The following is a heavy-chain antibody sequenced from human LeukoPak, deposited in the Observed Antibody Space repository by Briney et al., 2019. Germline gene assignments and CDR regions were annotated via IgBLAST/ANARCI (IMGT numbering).Heavy chain of an antibody. CDR3: ARVKATVTSFDV. Sequence: SETLSLTCTVSGGSISSYYGSWIRQSPGKGLEWIANIYYTGTPYYNPSLQSRVTISVDMSKNQFSLKLSTVTAADTAVYYCARVKATVTSFDVWGQGTMVTVSS. D-gene: IGHD2/OR15-2a*01. CDR2: IYYTGTP. J-gene: IGHJ3*01. V-gene: IGHV4-59*01. CDR1: GGSISSYY.